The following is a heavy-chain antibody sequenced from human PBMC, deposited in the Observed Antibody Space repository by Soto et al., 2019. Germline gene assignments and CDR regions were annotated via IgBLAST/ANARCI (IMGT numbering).Heavy chain of an antibody. D-gene: IGHD3-10*01. Sequence: QVQLVESGGGVVQPGRSLRLSCAASGFTFSSYAMHWVRQAPGKGLEWVAVISYDGSNKYYADSVKGRFTISRDNSKNTLYLQMNSLRAEDTAAYYCAREGRSRAYFDYWGQGTLVTVSS. CDR1: GFTFSSYA. CDR3: AREGRSRAYFDY. V-gene: IGHV3-30-3*01. J-gene: IGHJ4*02. CDR2: ISYDGSNK.